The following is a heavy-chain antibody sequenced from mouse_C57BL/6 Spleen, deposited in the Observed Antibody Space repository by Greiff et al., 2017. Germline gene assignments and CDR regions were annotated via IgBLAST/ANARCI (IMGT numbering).Heavy chain of an antibody. D-gene: IGHD1-1*01. Sequence: VQLQQPGAELVRPGSSVKLSCKASGYTFTSYWMHWVRQRPIQGLEWIGNIDPSDSETHYTHNFKDKATLTVDKSTSTAYMQLSSLTSEDTAVYYCARSYGSSPFAYWGQGTLVTVSA. CDR3: ARSYGSSPFAY. CDR1: GYTFTSYW. V-gene: IGHV1-52*01. J-gene: IGHJ3*01. CDR2: IDPSDSET.